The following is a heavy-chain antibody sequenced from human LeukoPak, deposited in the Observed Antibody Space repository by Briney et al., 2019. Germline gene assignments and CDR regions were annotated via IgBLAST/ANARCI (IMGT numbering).Heavy chain of an antibody. CDR1: GFDLSKYD. CDR2: VWDDGSNK. J-gene: IGHJ5*02. D-gene: IGHD3-10*01. CDR3: TRVITT. Sequence: GGSLRLSCAVSGFDLSKYDMDWVRQAPGKGLEWVAVVWDDGSNKYYAESVKGRFTISRDNAKNSLYLQMDSLRAEDTAVYYCTRVITTWGQGTLVTVSS. V-gene: IGHV3-33*01.